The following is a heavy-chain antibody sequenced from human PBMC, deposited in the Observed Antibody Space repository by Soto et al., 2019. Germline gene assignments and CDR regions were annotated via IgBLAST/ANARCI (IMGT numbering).Heavy chain of an antibody. D-gene: IGHD2-21*01. CDR3: ARSLWRDGAFDI. V-gene: IGHV3-13*01. CDR2: IGTAGDT. J-gene: IGHJ3*02. Sequence: EVQLVESGGGLVQPGGSLRLSCAASGFTFSSYDMHWVRQAPGKGLEWVSAIGTAGDTYYPGSVKGRFTISRENAKNSLYLQMNSLRAGDTAVYYCARSLWRDGAFDIWGQGTMVTVSS. CDR1: GFTFSSYD.